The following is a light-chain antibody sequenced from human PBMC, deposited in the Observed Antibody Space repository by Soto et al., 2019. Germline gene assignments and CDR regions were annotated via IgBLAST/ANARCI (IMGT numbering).Light chain of an antibody. CDR2: INSDGSH. CDR1: SGYSTYA. J-gene: IGLJ3*02. Sequence: QAVLSQSPSASASLGASVNLTCTLSSGYSTYAIAWHQQQPEKGPRYLMKINSDGSHSKGDGIPDRFSGSRSGAERSLTISSLQSEDEADYYCQTWGTGIRVFGGGTKLTVL. V-gene: IGLV4-69*02. CDR3: QTWGTGIRV.